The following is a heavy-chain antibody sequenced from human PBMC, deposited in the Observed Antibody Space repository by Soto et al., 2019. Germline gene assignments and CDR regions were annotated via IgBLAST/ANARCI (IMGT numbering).Heavy chain of an antibody. CDR1: GFTFSDYY. CDR3: AKMSSENYYDPVFS. J-gene: IGHJ5*01. V-gene: IGHV3-11*01. Sequence: QVQMLESGGGLVKTGGSLRIVCEASGFTFSDYYMSWVRQAPGKGLEWGSYISSSGNIIYYAESVKGRFTISRDNAKNAVYLQMNCLRAEDTARYFCAKMSSENYYDPVFSWGHGSLVTVSS. CDR2: ISSSGNII. D-gene: IGHD3-22*01.